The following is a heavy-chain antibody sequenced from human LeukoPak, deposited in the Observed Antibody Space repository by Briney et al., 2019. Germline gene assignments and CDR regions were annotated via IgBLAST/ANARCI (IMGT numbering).Heavy chain of an antibody. CDR1: GFTFSSYG. V-gene: IGHV3-30*18. Sequence: GGSLRLSCAASGFTFSSYGMHWVRQAPGKGLEWVAVISYDGSNKYYADSVKGRFTISRDNSKNTLYLQMNSLRAEDTAVYYCAKDPGATVVVYYYYGMDVWGQGTTVTVSS. CDR3: AKDPGATVVVYYYYGMDV. J-gene: IGHJ6*02. CDR2: ISYDGSNK. D-gene: IGHD1-26*01.